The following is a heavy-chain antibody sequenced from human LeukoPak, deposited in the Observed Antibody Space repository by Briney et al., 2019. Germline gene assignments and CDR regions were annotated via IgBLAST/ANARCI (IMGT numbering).Heavy chain of an antibody. Sequence: GESLKISCKGSGYSFTDYWIGWSRHMPANGLEWMGIIYPGDSNTRYSQSFQGQVTISADKSISTAYLQWSSLKASDTAMYYCARRYSTDSIDSWGQGTLVTVSS. CDR2: IYPGDSNT. V-gene: IGHV5-51*01. J-gene: IGHJ4*02. CDR1: GYSFTDYW. CDR3: ARRYSTDSIDS. D-gene: IGHD6-13*01.